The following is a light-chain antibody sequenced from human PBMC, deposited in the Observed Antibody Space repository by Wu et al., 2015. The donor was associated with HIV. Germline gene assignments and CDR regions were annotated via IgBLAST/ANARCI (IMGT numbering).Light chain of an antibody. CDR3: QQYVGAPLT. CDR2: DAS. Sequence: EIVLTQSPATLSLPPGERATLSCRASQSVSSYLAWYQQKPGQAPRLLIYDASKRATGVPARFSGSGSGTDFTLTINRLEPEDFAVYFCQQYVGAPLTFGGGTNIEIK. CDR1: QSVSSY. J-gene: IGKJ4*01. V-gene: IGKV3-11*01.